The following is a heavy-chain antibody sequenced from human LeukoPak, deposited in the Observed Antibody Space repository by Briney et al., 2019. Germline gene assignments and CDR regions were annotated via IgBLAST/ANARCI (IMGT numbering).Heavy chain of an antibody. CDR1: GFTFSGFW. CDR2: INSDGSEG. CDR3: ARMRSSSWGRRNNWFDP. Sequence: PGGSLRLSCAVSGFTFSGFWMSWSRQAPGKGLEWVASINSDGSEGYYADVVKGRFTISRDNAKNSLYLQINSLRAEDTAVYYCARMRSSSWGRRNNWFDPWGQGTLVTVSS. V-gene: IGHV3-7*03. J-gene: IGHJ5*02. D-gene: IGHD6-6*01.